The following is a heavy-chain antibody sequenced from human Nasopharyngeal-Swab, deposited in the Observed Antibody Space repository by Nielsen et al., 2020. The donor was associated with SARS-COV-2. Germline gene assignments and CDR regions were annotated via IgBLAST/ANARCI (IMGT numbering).Heavy chain of an antibody. V-gene: IGHV3-23*01. CDR2: NSGSGGSA. Sequence: GESLKISCAASGFTFSTYAMYWVRQPPAKGLEWVSINSGSGGSAYYADSVQGRFTISRDNSHNTLYLQMNSLRAEDTALYFCAKGSRDTSMVFDYWGQGTLVTVSS. D-gene: IGHD5-18*01. CDR3: AKGSRDTSMVFDY. CDR1: GFTFSTYA. J-gene: IGHJ4*02.